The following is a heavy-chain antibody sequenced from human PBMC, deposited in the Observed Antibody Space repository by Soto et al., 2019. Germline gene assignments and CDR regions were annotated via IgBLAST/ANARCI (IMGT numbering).Heavy chain of an antibody. V-gene: IGHV3-64D*06. J-gene: IGHJ4*02. CDR2: VSTSGRST. CDR3: AKEGNEYGRRYFDY. Sequence: LRLSCSASGFIFSESTIYWVRQVPGKGLEAISAVSTSGRSTYYADSVKDRFTISRDNSKNTLFLQMGSLRPEDTAIYYCAKEGNEYGRRYFDYWGQGTLVTVSS. CDR1: GFIFSEST. D-gene: IGHD1-1*01.